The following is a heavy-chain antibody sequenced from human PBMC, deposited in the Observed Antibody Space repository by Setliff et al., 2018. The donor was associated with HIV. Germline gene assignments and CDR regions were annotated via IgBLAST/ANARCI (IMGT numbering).Heavy chain of an antibody. V-gene: IGHV3-74*01. CDR2: MNTDGSST. CDR1: GFTFSSYW. J-gene: IGHJ5*02. CDR3: ARVASGYDYGWLDP. D-gene: IGHD5-12*01. Sequence: QPGGSLRLSCAASGFTFSSYWMHWVRQAPGKGLVWVFGMNTDGSSTRYADSVKGRFTISRDNAKNMLYLQMNSLSAEDTAVYYCARVASGYDYGWLDPWGQGTLVTVSS.